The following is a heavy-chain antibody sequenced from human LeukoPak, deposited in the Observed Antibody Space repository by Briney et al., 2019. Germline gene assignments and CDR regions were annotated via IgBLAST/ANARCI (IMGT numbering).Heavy chain of an antibody. CDR3: ASIRGTFGY. Sequence: GGSLRLSCAASGFTYSDHFLDWVRQAPGKGLEWVGRTRNKANSYITEYATSVKGRFTISRDDSKNSLYLQMSSLKTDDTAMYYCASIRGTFGYWGQGTLVTVSS. CDR1: GFTYSDHF. D-gene: IGHD1-26*01. J-gene: IGHJ4*02. CDR2: TRNKANSYIT. V-gene: IGHV3-72*01.